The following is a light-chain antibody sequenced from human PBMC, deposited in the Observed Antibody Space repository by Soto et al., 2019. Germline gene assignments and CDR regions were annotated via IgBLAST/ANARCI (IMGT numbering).Light chain of an antibody. V-gene: IGKV1-33*01. J-gene: IGKJ3*01. Sequence: DIQMTQSPSSLSASVGDRVTITCQASQDISSYLNWYQQKPGKAPKLLIYTASSLQSGVPSRFSGGGSGTDFNFSISSLQPEDIATYCCQQYDYLPFTFGPGTKVDIK. CDR3: QQYDYLPFT. CDR1: QDISSY. CDR2: TAS.